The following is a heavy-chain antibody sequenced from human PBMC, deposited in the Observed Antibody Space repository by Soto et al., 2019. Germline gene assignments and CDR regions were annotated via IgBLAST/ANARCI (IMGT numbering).Heavy chain of an antibody. V-gene: IGHV3-30-3*01. D-gene: IGHD2-21*01. CDR2: ISYDGSNT. J-gene: IGHJ4*02. CDR1: GFPFSSYA. CDR3: ARSRGGDGYNPLDY. Sequence: QVQLVDSGGGVVQPGRSLRLSCAASGFPFSSYAIHWVRQAPGKGLEWVAFISYDGSNTYYADSVRGRFSVSRDNPNNTLDLQMNSLRAEDTAVYYCARSRGGDGYNPLDYLGQGTLVTVSS.